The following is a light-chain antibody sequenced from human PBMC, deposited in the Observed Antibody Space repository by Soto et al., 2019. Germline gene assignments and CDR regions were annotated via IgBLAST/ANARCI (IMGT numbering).Light chain of an antibody. CDR1: ESIGRSN. Sequence: ESVLTQSPGTLSLSPGETATLSCRASESIGRSNLAWYQQKPGQAPRLIMYATSTRITGVPDRFRGSGSASDFTLTISRLEPEDFAVYYCHQYVNSFTFGPGTKVDIK. CDR3: HQYVNSFT. CDR2: ATS. J-gene: IGKJ3*01. V-gene: IGKV3-20*01.